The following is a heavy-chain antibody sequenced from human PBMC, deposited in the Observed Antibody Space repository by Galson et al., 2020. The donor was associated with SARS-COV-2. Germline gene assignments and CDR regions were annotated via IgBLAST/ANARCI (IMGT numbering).Heavy chain of an antibody. V-gene: IGHV3-74*01. D-gene: IGHD6-19*01. CDR1: GFTFSSCW. Sequence: TGGSLRLSCAASGFTFSSCWMHWARQAPGKGLVWVSRINSDGSSTSYADSVKGRFTISRDNAKNTLYLQMNSLRAEDTAVYYCARVGTRSGWKYYFDYWGQGTLVTVSS. CDR3: ARVGTRSGWKYYFDY. J-gene: IGHJ4*02. CDR2: INSDGSST.